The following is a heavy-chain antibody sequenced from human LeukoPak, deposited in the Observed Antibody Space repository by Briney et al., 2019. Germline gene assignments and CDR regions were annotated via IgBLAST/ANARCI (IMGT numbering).Heavy chain of an antibody. D-gene: IGHD4-11*01. Sequence: PGGSLRLSCAASGFTFSDYYMSWVRQAPGKGLEWVSVIYSGGSTYYADSVKGRFTISRDNSKNTLYLQMNSLRAEDTAVYYCARVVTLNNWFDPWGQGTLVTVSS. CDR3: ARVVTLNNWFDP. CDR2: IYSGGST. CDR1: GFTFSDYY. J-gene: IGHJ5*02. V-gene: IGHV3-53*01.